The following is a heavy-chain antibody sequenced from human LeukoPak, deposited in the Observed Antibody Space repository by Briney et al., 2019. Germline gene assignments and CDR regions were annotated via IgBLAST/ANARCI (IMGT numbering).Heavy chain of an antibody. D-gene: IGHD2-2*01. Sequence: RASVKVSCKASGYTFTDYYMHWVRQAPGQGLEWMGWVNPNSGGTNYAQKFQGRVTMTRDTSISTAYMELSRLRSDDTAVYYCARDSKLYAAFDIWGQGTMVIVSS. CDR3: ARDSKLYAAFDI. V-gene: IGHV1-2*02. CDR2: VNPNSGGT. CDR1: GYTFTDYY. J-gene: IGHJ3*02.